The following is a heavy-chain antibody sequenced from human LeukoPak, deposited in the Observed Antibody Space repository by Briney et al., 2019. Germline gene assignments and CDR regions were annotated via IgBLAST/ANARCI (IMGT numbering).Heavy chain of an antibody. D-gene: IGHD3-3*01. J-gene: IGHJ6*03. CDR1: GGTFSSYA. Sequence: GASVKVSCKASGGTFSSYAISWVRRAPGQGLEWMGGIIPIFGTANYVQKFQGRVTITADESTSTAYMELSSLRSEDTAVYYCARYYAPDYYYYYMDVWGKGTTVTVSS. CDR2: IIPIFGTA. CDR3: ARYYAPDYYYYYMDV. V-gene: IGHV1-69*13.